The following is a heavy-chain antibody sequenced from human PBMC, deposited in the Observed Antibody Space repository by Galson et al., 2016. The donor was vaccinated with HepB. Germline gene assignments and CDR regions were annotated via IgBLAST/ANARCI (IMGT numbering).Heavy chain of an antibody. J-gene: IGHJ5*02. CDR2: IVHTGRS. CDR3: ARHPTGYPNWFDR. V-gene: IGHV4-39*01. D-gene: IGHD3-9*01. Sequence: ETLSLTCTVSGASIISTNYNWGWIRQPPGKGLEWIASIVHTGRSDYNPSLQRRVTISVDTSINRFSLSLRSVSTADTATYFCARHPTGYPNWFDRWGHGTLVVVSS. CDR1: GASIISTNYN.